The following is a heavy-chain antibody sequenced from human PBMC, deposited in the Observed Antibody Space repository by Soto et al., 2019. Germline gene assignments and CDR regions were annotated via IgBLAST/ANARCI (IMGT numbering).Heavy chain of an antibody. CDR3: AKGSGSGSQVGMDV. CDR2: ISYDGSNK. CDR1: GFTFSSYG. J-gene: IGHJ6*02. Sequence: VGSLRLSCAASGFTFSSYGMHWVRQAPGKGLEWVAVISYDGSNKYYADSVKGRFTISRDNSKNTLYLQMNSLRAEDTAVYYCAKGSGSGSQVGMDVWGQGTTVTVSS. D-gene: IGHD3-10*01. V-gene: IGHV3-30*18.